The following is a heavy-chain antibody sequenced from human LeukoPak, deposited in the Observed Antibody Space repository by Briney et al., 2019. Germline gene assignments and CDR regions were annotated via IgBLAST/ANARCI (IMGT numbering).Heavy chain of an antibody. D-gene: IGHD4-17*01. Sequence: GGSLGLSCGASGFTFSSYWMSWVRQAPGRGLEWVANINQDGSAEFYVDSVKGRFTISRDNAKNSLYLQMNSLRAEDTAVYYCGRVSYGDYYWGQGTLVTVSS. J-gene: IGHJ4*02. CDR3: GRVSYGDYY. V-gene: IGHV3-7*05. CDR2: INQDGSAE. CDR1: GFTFSSYW.